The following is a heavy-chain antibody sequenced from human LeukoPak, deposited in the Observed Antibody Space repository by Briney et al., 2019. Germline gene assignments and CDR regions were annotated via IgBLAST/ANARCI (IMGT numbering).Heavy chain of an antibody. CDR2: MYLSGTT. CDR3: AKTDYGQYSGFEV. Sequence: SETLSLTCVVSGYSISSGYSWGWIRQPPGKGLEWIGSMYLSGTTYYNPSLKSRVTISVDKSENQFSLKVTFVTAADSAIYFCAKTDYGQYSGFEVWGQGIMVTVSS. V-gene: IGHV4-38-2*01. J-gene: IGHJ3*01. CDR1: GYSISSGYS. D-gene: IGHD4-17*01.